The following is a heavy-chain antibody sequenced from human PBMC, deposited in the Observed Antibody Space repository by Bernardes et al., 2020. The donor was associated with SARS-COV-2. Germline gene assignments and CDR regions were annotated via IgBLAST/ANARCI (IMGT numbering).Heavy chain of an antibody. V-gene: IGHV1-69*02. J-gene: IGHJ4*02. CDR2: IIPILNIA. CDR1: GGTFSSYT. D-gene: IGHD3-10*01. CDR3: ARARALGADDY. Sequence: SVKVSCKASGGTFSSYTINWVRQAPGQGLEWMGRIIPILNIANYAQKFQGRVTITADKSTSTAYMELSSLRSEDTAVYYCARARALGADDYWGQGTLVTVSS.